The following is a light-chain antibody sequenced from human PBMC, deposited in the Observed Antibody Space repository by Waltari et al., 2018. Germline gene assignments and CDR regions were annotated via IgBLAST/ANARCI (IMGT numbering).Light chain of an antibody. Sequence: QSALTQPASVSGSPGQSITISCTGTSSDVGGYNYVSWYQQHPGKVPKLMIYDVSHRPSGFSNRFSGSKSGNTASLTISGLQAEDEADYYCYSFTSSGAFRFGGGTKLTVV. CDR3: YSFTSSGAFR. CDR2: DVS. V-gene: IGLV2-14*03. J-gene: IGLJ2*01. CDR1: SSDVGGYNY.